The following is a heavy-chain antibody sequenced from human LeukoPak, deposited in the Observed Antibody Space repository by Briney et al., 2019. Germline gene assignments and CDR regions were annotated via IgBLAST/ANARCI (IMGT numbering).Heavy chain of an antibody. Sequence: AGGSLRLSCAASGFTFSSYAMSWVRQAPGKGLEWVSAIGSSGGSTHYADSVKGRFTISRDNSKNTLYLQMNSLRAEDTAVYYCAKGYNWNTWYYFDYWGQGTLVTVSS. J-gene: IGHJ4*02. CDR3: AKGYNWNTWYYFDY. D-gene: IGHD1-20*01. CDR2: IGSSGGST. CDR1: GFTFSSYA. V-gene: IGHV3-23*01.